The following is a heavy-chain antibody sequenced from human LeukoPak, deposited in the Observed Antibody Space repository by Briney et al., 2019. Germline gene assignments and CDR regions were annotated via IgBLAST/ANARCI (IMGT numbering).Heavy chain of an antibody. V-gene: IGHV4-34*01. CDR3: ARENHRGYDILTGYSPN. D-gene: IGHD3-9*01. CDR2: IDHSGST. J-gene: IGHJ4*02. CDR1: GGSFSGYY. Sequence: SETLSLTCAVYGGSFSGYYWSWIRQPPGKGLEWIGEIDHSGSTNYNPSLKSRVTISVDTSKNQFSLKLSSVTAADTAVYYCARENHRGYDILTGYSPNWGQGTLVTVSS.